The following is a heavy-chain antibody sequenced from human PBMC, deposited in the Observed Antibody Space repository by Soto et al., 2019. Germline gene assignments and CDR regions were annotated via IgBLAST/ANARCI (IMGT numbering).Heavy chain of an antibody. Sequence: QVQLQESGPTLVKPSETLSLTCTVSGGSIRSYCWTWIRQPPGEALEWIGCICNSWPTHYNPSVKSRVAISIDTQKNQFSLQLSSVTVADTALYYCAGGGSIVVGTRRVMDVWGKGTTVTVSS. CDR2: ICNSWPT. D-gene: IGHD3-22*01. V-gene: IGHV4-59*03. CDR3: AGGGSIVVGTRRVMDV. CDR1: GGSIRSYC. J-gene: IGHJ6*03.